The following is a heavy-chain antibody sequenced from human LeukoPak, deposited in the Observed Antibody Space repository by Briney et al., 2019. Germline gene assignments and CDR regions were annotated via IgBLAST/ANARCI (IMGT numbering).Heavy chain of an antibody. V-gene: IGHV1-69*05. Sequence: ASVKVSCKASGGTFTSYAISWVRQAPGQGLEWMGRIIPIFGTANYAQKFQGRVTITTDESTSTAYMELSSLRSEDTAVYYCARDRDFWSGYHSENWFDLWGQGTLVTVSS. J-gene: IGHJ5*02. CDR1: GGTFTSYA. D-gene: IGHD3-3*01. CDR2: IIPIFGTA. CDR3: ARDRDFWSGYHSENWFDL.